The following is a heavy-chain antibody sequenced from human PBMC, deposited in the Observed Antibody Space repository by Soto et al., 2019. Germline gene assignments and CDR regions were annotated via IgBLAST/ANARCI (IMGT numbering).Heavy chain of an antibody. CDR3: AKGDCSGGRCYRGFDY. CDR2: VSASGSIT. Sequence: PGGSLRLSCAASGFTFSGYDMIWVRQAPGKGLEWVSGVSASGSITSYADPAKGRFTISRDNAKNTVYLQMNSLRAEDTAVYYCAKGDCSGGRCYRGFDYWGQGTLVTVSS. D-gene: IGHD2-15*01. CDR1: GFTFSGYD. J-gene: IGHJ4*02. V-gene: IGHV3-23*01.